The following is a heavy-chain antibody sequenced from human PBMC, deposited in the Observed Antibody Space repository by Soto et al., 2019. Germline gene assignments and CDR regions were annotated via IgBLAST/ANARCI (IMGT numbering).Heavy chain of an antibody. V-gene: IGHV1-18*01. J-gene: IGHJ5*02. CDR1: GYTFISYG. CDR3: ARASSSGWFDP. D-gene: IGHD6-19*01. CDR2: IGPYNGNT. Sequence: QVQLVQSGAEVKKPGASVKVSCKAPGYTFISYGVTWVRQAPGQGLEWMGWIGPYNGNTNYAQKVQGRVTMTTDTATSTAYMELRSLRSDDTAVYYCARASSSGWFDPWGQGTLVTVSS.